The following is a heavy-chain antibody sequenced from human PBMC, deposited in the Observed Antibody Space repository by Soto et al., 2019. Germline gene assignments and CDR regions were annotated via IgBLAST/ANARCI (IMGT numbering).Heavy chain of an antibody. D-gene: IGHD1-26*01. J-gene: IGHJ4*02. CDR2: INHSGST. CDR3: AKDGGLYSGSHISQYYFDY. Sequence: SETLSLTCAVYGGSFSGYYWSWIRQPPGKGLEWIGEINHSGSTNYNPSLKSRVTISADKSKNQFTLKLSSVTAADTAVYYCAKDGGLYSGSHISQYYFDYWGQGTLVTVSS. V-gene: IGHV4-34*01. CDR1: GGSFSGYY.